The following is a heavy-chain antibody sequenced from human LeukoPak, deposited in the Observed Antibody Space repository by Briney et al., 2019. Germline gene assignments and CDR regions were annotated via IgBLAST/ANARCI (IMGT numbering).Heavy chain of an antibody. CDR3: VRAAMPYIINGRRFDY. V-gene: IGHV3-13*04. CDR2: SGTVGDT. J-gene: IGHJ4*02. D-gene: IGHD2-2*01. CDR1: GFTSSAYD. Sequence: GGALRLSCAASGFTSSAYDMHWVRQITGGGLEWVSTSGTVGDTFYSDSVKGRFTISRENAKNSVHLQMNSLRVEDSAIYFCVRAAMPYIINGRRFDYWGQGTLVTVSS.